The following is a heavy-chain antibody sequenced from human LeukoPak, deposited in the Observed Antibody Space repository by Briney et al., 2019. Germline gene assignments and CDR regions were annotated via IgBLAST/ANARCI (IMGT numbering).Heavy chain of an antibody. CDR3: AKVGSYGFKYFDY. CDR2: ISGSGDTT. J-gene: IGHJ4*02. V-gene: IGHV3-23*01. Sequence: GGSLRLSCAASGFTFRNYAMTRVRQAPGKGLEWVSDISGSGDTTYYADSVKGRFTISRDSSTNTLYLQMNSLRAEDTAVYFCAKVGSYGFKYFDYWGRGTLVTVSS. D-gene: IGHD5-18*01. CDR1: GFTFRNYA.